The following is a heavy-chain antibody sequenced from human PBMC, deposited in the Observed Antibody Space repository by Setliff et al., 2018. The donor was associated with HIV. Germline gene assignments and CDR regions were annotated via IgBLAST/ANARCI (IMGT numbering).Heavy chain of an antibody. J-gene: IGHJ5*02. CDR2: IYYSGST. V-gene: IGHV4-39*01. Sequence: SETLSLTCTVPGGSIDRSNYYWGWIRQPPGKGLEWIGNIYYSGSTYYNPSLKSRVTISVDTSENQFSLRLNSVTAADTAVYYCARYRYYYDSSGYGRWFDPWGQGTLVTVSS. CDR3: ARYRYYYDSSGYGRWFDP. D-gene: IGHD3-22*01. CDR1: GGSIDRSNYY.